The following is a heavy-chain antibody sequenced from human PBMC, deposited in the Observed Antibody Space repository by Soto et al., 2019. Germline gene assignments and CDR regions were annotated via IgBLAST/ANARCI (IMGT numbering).Heavy chain of an antibody. Sequence: QVKLVESGGGLVKPGGSLRLSCAASKFIFSEYYMSWIRQAPGKGLEWVSYISSGSSYTNYADSVKGRFTISRDNAKNSLYLQMNSLRAEDTAVYFCARQGACSSTSCPAYYYYYAMDVWGQGTTVTVSS. CDR2: ISSGSSYT. V-gene: IGHV3-11*06. D-gene: IGHD2-2*01. CDR3: ARQGACSSTSCPAYYYYYAMDV. CDR1: KFIFSEYY. J-gene: IGHJ6*02.